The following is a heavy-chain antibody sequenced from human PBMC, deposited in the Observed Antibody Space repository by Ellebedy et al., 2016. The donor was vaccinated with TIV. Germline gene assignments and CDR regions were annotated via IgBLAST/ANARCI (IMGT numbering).Heavy chain of an antibody. V-gene: IGHV3-23*01. CDR3: AKVLGLGWGAFDI. CDR2: VGGGDDRT. CDR1: GFTAFNFA. D-gene: IGHD3-16*01. J-gene: IGHJ3*02. Sequence: GESLKISCEASGFTAFNFAMSWVRQAPGKGLEWVSAVGGGDDRTFYADAVKGRFTISRDNSKNTVTLQMQSLRAEDTAIYYCAKVLGLGWGAFDIWGHGTMVTVSS.